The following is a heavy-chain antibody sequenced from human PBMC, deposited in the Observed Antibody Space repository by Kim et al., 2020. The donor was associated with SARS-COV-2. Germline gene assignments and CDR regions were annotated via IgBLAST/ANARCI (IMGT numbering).Heavy chain of an antibody. CDR3: AKDGIPAKYYYDSSGYSQWDY. D-gene: IGHD3-22*01. Sequence: GGSLRLSCAASGFTFDDYAMHWVRQAPGKGLEWVSGISWNSGSIGYAASVKGRFTISRDNAKNSLYLQMNSLRAEDTALYYCAKDGIPAKYYYDSSGYSQWDYWGQGTLVTVSS. CDR2: ISWNSGSI. V-gene: IGHV3-9*01. CDR1: GFTFDDYA. J-gene: IGHJ4*02.